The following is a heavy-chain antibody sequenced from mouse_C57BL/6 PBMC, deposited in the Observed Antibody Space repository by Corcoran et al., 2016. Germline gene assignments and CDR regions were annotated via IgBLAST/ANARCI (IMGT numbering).Heavy chain of an antibody. CDR2: INTYSGVP. CDR1: GYTFTTYG. V-gene: IGHV9-3*01. CDR3: ARRGGPFDY. Sequence: QIQLVQSGPELKKPGETVKISCKASGYTFTTYGMSWVKQAPGKGLKWMGWINTYSGVPTYADDFKGRFAFSLETSAGTAYLQINNLKNEDTATYFCARRGGPFDYWGQGTTLTVSS. J-gene: IGHJ2*01.